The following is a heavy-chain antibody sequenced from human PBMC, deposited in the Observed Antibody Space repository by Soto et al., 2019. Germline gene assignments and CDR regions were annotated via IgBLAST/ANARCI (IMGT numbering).Heavy chain of an antibody. CDR3: ARVKGFLQQFVGDYYYYYMDV. D-gene: IGHD2-21*01. J-gene: IGHJ6*03. CDR2: ISSSSSYI. V-gene: IGHV3-21*01. Sequence: GGSLRLSCAASGFTFSSYSMNWVRQAPGKGLEWVSSISSSSSYIYYADSVKGRFTISRDNAKNSLYLQMNSLRAEDTAVYYCARVKGFLQQFVGDYYYYYMDVWGKGTTVTVSS. CDR1: GFTFSSYS.